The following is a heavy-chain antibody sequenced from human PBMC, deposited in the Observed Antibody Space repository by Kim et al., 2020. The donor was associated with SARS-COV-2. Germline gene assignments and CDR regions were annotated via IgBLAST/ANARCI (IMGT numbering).Heavy chain of an antibody. D-gene: IGHD3-10*01. Sequence: GGSLRLSCSASGFTFSTHAMHWVRQAPGKGLEYVSAINNNGDITVYADSVNGRFTISRDNSKNTLYLQMRNLRPEDTAIYYCVKDRGSVIRDFDYWGQGTLVTVSS. V-gene: IGHV3-64D*09. CDR3: VKDRGSVIRDFDY. CDR1: GFTFSTHA. J-gene: IGHJ4*02. CDR2: INNNGDIT.